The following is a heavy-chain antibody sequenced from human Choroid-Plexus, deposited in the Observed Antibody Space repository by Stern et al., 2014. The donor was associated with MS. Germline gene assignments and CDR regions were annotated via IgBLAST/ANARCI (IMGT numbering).Heavy chain of an antibody. J-gene: IGHJ1*01. CDR2: TRNKANSYTT. V-gene: IGHV3-72*01. D-gene: IGHD3-10*01. CDR3: ARDTARGGQXXXGHKPPCRGA. Sequence: EVQLEESGGGLVQPGGSLRLSCAASGFTFSDHYMDWVRQAPGKGLEWVGRTRNKANSYTTEYAASVKGRFTISRDDSKNSLYLQMNSLKTEDTAVYYCARDTARGGQXXXGHKPPCRGAWG. CDR1: GFTFSDHY.